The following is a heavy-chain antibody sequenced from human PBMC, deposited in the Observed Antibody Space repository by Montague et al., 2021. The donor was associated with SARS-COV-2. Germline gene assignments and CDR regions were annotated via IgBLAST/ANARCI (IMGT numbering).Heavy chain of an antibody. V-gene: IGHV4-39*02. Sequence: SETLSLTCSVSSGSIMSSGYYWGWIRQPPGKELEWVGNIYYSGTTYYNPSLRSRGTISVDTSKNHLSLRLSSVTAADTAVYFCARGMIRGVTTPFDYWGQGSQVTVSS. CDR3: ARGMIRGVTTPFDY. CDR2: IYYSGTT. CDR1: SGSIMSSGYY. J-gene: IGHJ4*02. D-gene: IGHD3-10*01.